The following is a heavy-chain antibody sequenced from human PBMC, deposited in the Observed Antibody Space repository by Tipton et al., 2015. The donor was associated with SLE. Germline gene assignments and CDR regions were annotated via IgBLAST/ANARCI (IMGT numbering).Heavy chain of an antibody. CDR3: ARASFIVGSTTFWFDP. CDR1: GDSISTDNYY. D-gene: IGHD1-26*01. CDR2: IYFSGQT. J-gene: IGHJ5*02. V-gene: IGHV4-61*09. Sequence: TLSLTCTVSGDSISTDNYYWGWTRQPAGKALEWIGHIYFSGQTYYNPSLKRRVTISVDTSKNQFSLKRNSVTATDAAVYYCARASFIVGSTTFWFDPWGQGALVIVSS.